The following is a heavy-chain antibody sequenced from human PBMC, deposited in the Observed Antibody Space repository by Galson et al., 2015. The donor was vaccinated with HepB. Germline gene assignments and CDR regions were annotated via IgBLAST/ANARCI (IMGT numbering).Heavy chain of an antibody. V-gene: IGHV3-23*01. CDR2: ISGSGDTT. D-gene: IGHD2-2*02. Sequence: SLRLSCAASGFTFSSYAMSWVRQAPGKGLEWVSAISGSGDTTYYADSVKGRFTISRDNSKNTLYLQMNSLRAEDTAVYYCAKNRASGPAAINYWGQGTLVTVSS. CDR1: GFTFSSYA. J-gene: IGHJ4*02. CDR3: AKNRASGPAAINY.